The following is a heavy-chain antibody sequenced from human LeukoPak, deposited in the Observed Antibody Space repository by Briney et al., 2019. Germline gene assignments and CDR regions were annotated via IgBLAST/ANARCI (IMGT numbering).Heavy chain of an antibody. V-gene: IGHV4-59*01. Sequence: AEPLSLTCTVPGGSISLYYWSWIRQPPGKGLEWIGYFYDTRSPKYNPSLERRVTISVDMSRNQFSLNLSSVTAADTAVYYCARGRGSLTYWGQGTLATVSS. CDR2: FYDTRSP. CDR3: ARGRGSLTY. CDR1: GGSISLYY. D-gene: IGHD3-10*01. J-gene: IGHJ1*01.